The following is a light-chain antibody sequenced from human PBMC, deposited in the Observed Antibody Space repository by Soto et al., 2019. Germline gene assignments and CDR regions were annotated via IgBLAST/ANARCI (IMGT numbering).Light chain of an antibody. CDR3: KQYGSSTWT. J-gene: IGKJ1*01. CDR1: QSVSSSY. Sequence: EIVCTKSPGTLSLSPGERATLSCRASQSVSSSYLAWYQQKPGQAHRLLIYGAYSRATGIQDRFSGSGSGTDFTLTIRRLEPGDCAVDYCKQYGSSTWTFGQGTKVEIK. CDR2: GAY. V-gene: IGKV3-20*01.